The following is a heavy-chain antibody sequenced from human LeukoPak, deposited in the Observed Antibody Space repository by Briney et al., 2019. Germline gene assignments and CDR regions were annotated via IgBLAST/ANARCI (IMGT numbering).Heavy chain of an antibody. V-gene: IGHV4-59*01. J-gene: IGHJ4*02. CDR2: IYYIGST. CDR3: ARLGGYSYYYDSSGYRLGELDY. CDR1: GGSITSYY. Sequence: SETLSLTCTVSGGSITSYYWSWIRQPPGKGLEWLGYIYYIGSTNYNPSLKSRVTISVDTSKNQFSLKMSSVTAADTAVYYCARLGGYSYYYDSSGYRLGELDYWGQGTLVTVSS. D-gene: IGHD3-22*01.